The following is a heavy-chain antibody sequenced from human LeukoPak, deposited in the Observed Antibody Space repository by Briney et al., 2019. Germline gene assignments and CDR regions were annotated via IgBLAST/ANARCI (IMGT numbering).Heavy chain of an antibody. CDR1: GGSLSSYY. CDR2: IYHSGST. CDR3: ARVSAAAGTDYLAY. Sequence: SETLSLTCTVSGGSLSSYYWSWIRQPPGKGLEWIGEIYHSGSTNYNPSLKRRVTISVDKSKNQFSMKLSSVTAADTAVYYCARVSAAAGTDYLAYGGRETRVPVSS. J-gene: IGHJ4*02. D-gene: IGHD6-13*01. V-gene: IGHV4-59*12.